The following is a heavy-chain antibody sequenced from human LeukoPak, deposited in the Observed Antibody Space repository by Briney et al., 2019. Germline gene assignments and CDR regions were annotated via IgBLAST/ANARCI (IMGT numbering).Heavy chain of an antibody. Sequence: PGGSLRLSCAASGFTFSSYSMNWVRQAPGKGLEWVSYISSSSSTIYYADSVKGRFTISRDNAKNSLYLQMNSLRDEDTAVYYCAREGMIMITFGGIDYWGQGTLVTVSS. CDR2: ISSSSSTI. D-gene: IGHD3-16*01. V-gene: IGHV3-48*02. J-gene: IGHJ4*02. CDR3: AREGMIMITFGGIDY. CDR1: GFTFSSYS.